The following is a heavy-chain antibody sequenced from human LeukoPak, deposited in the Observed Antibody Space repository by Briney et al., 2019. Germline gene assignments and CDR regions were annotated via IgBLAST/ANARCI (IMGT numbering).Heavy chain of an antibody. CDR2: ISSNGGST. D-gene: IGHD6-13*01. J-gene: IGHJ4*02. CDR3: ARDQGSAAAAGY. V-gene: IGHV3-64*01. Sequence: GGSLRLSCAASGFTFSSYAMHWVRQAPGKGLEYVSTISSNGGSTYYANSVKGRFTISRDNSKNTLYLQMGSLRAEDTAVYYCARDQGSAAAAGYWGQGTLVTVSS. CDR1: GFTFSSYA.